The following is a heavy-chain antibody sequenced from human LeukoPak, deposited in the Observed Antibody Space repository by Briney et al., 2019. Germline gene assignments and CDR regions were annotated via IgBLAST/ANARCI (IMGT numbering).Heavy chain of an antibody. CDR1: GYTFTSYY. D-gene: IGHD3-22*01. CDR2: INPSGGST. V-gene: IGHV1-46*01. J-gene: IGHJ4*02. CDR3: AREGDPSYYDSSGYYLDY. Sequence: ASVKVSCKASGYTFTSYYMHWVRQAPGQGLEWMGIINPSGGSTSYAQKFQGRVAMTRDTSTSTVYMELSGLRSEDTAVYYCAREGDPSYYDSSGYYLDYWGQGTLVTVSS.